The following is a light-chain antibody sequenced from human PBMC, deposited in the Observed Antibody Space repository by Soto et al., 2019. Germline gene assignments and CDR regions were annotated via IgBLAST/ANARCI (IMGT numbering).Light chain of an antibody. CDR2: QDS. J-gene: IGLJ2*01. CDR1: KLGDKY. Sequence: SYELTQPPSVSVSPGQTASITCSGDKLGDKYACWYQQKPGQSPVLVIYQDSKRPSGIPERFSGSNSGNTATLTISGTQAMDEADYYCQAWDSSTRGFGGGTKVTVL. V-gene: IGLV3-1*01. CDR3: QAWDSSTRG.